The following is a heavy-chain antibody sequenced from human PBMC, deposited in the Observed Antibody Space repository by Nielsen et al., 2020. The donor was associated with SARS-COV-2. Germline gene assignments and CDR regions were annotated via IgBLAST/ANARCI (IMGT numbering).Heavy chain of an antibody. CDR1: GFSFSTYW. J-gene: IGHJ5*02. Sequence: GGSLRLSCAASGFSFSTYWMHWIRQAPGKGLEWVSYISRSGSIIQRADSVKGRFTISRDNAKNSLHLQMDNLRVEDTAVYYCAGPASWGQGTLVTVSS. CDR3: AGPAS. D-gene: IGHD2-2*01. V-gene: IGHV3-11*01. CDR2: ISRSGSII.